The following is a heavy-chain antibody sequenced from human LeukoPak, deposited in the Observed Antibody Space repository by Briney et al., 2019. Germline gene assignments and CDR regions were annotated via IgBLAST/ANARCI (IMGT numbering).Heavy chain of an antibody. CDR2: INYSGRT. D-gene: IGHD4-23*01. V-gene: IGHV4-59*01. CDR3: ARDYGGKFDY. Sequence: SETLSLTCTVSGGSISCCNWSWIRHPPGKGLEGIGYINYSGRTNYNPSLKSRITTSVDTSKNQFSLKLSSVTAADTAVYYCARDYGGKFDYWGQGTLVTVSS. CDR1: GGSISCCN. J-gene: IGHJ4*02.